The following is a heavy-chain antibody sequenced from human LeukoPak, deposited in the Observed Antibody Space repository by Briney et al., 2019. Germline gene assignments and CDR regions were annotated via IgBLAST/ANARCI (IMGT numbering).Heavy chain of an antibody. CDR1: GFTFSNYW. Sequence: GGSLRLSCEASGFTFSNYWMHWVRQAPGKGLMWVSQISTDGSQTFYADSVKGRFTISRDNAKNSLYLQMNSLRAEDTAVYYCARDAHYDFWSGYYSTWPLGYWGQGTLVTVSS. J-gene: IGHJ4*02. D-gene: IGHD3-3*01. CDR2: ISTDGSQT. V-gene: IGHV3-74*01. CDR3: ARDAHYDFWSGYYSTWPLGY.